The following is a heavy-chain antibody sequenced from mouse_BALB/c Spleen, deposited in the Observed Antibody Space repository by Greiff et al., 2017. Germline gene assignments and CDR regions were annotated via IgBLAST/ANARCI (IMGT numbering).Heavy chain of an antibody. CDR2: ISSGGSYT. Sequence: EVQLVESGGDLVKPGGSLKLSCAASGFTFSSYGMSWVRQTPDKRLEWVATISSGGSYTYYPDSVKGRFTISRDNAKNTLYLQMSSLKSEDTAMYYCARHEGPYFDYWGQGTTLTVSS. J-gene: IGHJ2*01. CDR3: ARHEGPYFDY. CDR1: GFTFSSYG. V-gene: IGHV5-6*01.